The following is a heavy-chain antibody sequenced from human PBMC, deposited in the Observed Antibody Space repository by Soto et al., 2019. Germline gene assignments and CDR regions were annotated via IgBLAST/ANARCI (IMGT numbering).Heavy chain of an antibody. CDR1: GYTFTSYD. Sequence: QVQLVQSGAEVKKPGASVKVSCKASGYTFTSYDINWVRQATGQGLEWMGWMNPNSGNTGYAQKFEGRATMTRNTSISTAYMELSSLRSEDTAVYYCARPSYSRAAGTVRDYWGQGTLVTVSS. CDR2: MNPNSGNT. J-gene: IGHJ4*02. CDR3: ARPSYSRAAGTVRDY. D-gene: IGHD6-13*01. V-gene: IGHV1-8*01.